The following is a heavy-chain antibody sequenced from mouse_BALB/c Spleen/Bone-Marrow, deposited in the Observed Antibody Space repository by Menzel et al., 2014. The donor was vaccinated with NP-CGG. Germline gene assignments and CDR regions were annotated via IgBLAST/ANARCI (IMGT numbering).Heavy chain of an antibody. CDR2: INSGGTYT. CDR3: ALNWDSAY. D-gene: IGHD4-1*02. CDR1: GFTFSSYG. J-gene: IGHJ3*01. V-gene: IGHV5-6*01. Sequence: EVHLVESGGDLVKPGGSLKLSCAASGFTFSSYGMSWVRQTPDKRLEWVATINSGGTYTYYPDSVKGRFTISRDNAKNTLYLQMSSLKSEDTAMYYCALNWDSAYWGQGTLVTVSA.